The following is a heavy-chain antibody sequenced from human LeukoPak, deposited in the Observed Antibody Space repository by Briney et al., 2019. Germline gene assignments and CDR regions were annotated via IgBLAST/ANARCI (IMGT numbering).Heavy chain of an antibody. Sequence: PGGSLRLSCAASGFTFSDYYMSWIRQAPGKGLEWVSYISSSGSTIYYADSVKGRFTISRDNAKNSLYLQINSLRSEDTAVYYCARSGYCSSTSCSRRAFDIWGQGTMVTVSS. CDR3: ARSGYCSSTSCSRRAFDI. CDR2: ISSSGSTI. J-gene: IGHJ3*02. V-gene: IGHV3-11*01. D-gene: IGHD2-2*03. CDR1: GFTFSDYY.